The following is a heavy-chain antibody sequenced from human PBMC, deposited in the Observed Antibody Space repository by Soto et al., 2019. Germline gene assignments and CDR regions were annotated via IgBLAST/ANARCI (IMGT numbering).Heavy chain of an antibody. J-gene: IGHJ6*02. CDR1: GYSFTSYG. CDR3: ARLYGDYGDYYYYGMDV. V-gene: IGHV5-10-1*01. D-gene: IGHD4-17*01. CDR2: IDPSDSYT. Sequence: PGESLKISCKGSGYSFTSYGSSWVRQMPGKGLEWMGRIDPSDSYTNYSPSFQGHVTISADKSISTAYLQWSSLKASDTAMYYCARLYGDYGDYYYYGMDVWGQGTTVTVSS.